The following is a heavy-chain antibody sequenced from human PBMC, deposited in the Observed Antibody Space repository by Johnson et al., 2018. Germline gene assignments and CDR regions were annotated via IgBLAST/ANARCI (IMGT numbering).Heavy chain of an antibody. V-gene: IGHV4-4*07. CDR1: GSISNYY. J-gene: IGHJ6*02. Sequence: QVQLQESGPGLVKSSETLSLTCTVSGSISNYYWSWIRQPAGKGLEWIGRIFPTGITNYNPSLKSRVTMSVDTSKNQYSLKLNSVTAADTAGYYCARGSLIVDVWGQGTTVSVSS. CDR2: IFPTGIT. CDR3: ARGSLIVDV. D-gene: IGHD3-22*01.